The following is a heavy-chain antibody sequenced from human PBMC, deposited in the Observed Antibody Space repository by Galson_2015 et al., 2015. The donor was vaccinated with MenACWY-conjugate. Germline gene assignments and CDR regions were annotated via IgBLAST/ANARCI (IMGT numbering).Heavy chain of an antibody. D-gene: IGHD2/OR15-2a*01. CDR3: ARDHLYCNSAGCVGSGTTLEY. V-gene: IGHV1-18*04. CDR2: ISTNNGNT. Sequence: SVKVSCKASGYTSTVYGINWVRQAPGQGLEWMGWISTNNGNTAFAQKFQGRVTMTRETSTSTVYMELRSLRSDDTAMYYCARDHLYCNSAGCVGSGTTLEYWGQGTLVTVSS. J-gene: IGHJ4*02. CDR1: GYTSTVYG.